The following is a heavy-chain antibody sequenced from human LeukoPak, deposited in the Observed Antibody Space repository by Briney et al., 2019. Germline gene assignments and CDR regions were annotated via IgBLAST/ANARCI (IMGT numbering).Heavy chain of an antibody. D-gene: IGHD4-23*01. CDR3: ARNHDYGGPNFDY. J-gene: IGHJ4*02. CDR1: GASVSSYY. Sequence: SETLSLTCIVSGASVSSYYWSWIRQPPGKGLEWIGYIYFSGSTNYNPSLKSRVTMSADTSNNQFSLKLSSVTAADTAVYYSARNHDYGGPNFDYWGQGMLVIVSS. CDR2: IYFSGST. V-gene: IGHV4-59*08.